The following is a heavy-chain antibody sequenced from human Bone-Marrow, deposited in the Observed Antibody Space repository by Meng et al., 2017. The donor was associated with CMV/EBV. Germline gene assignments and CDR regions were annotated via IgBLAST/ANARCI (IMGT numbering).Heavy chain of an antibody. CDR1: GGSISSSSYY. CDR3: AREIAAESDWNWFDP. J-gene: IGHJ5*02. V-gene: IGHV4-39*07. CDR2: IYYSGST. Sequence: SETLSLTCTVSGGSISSSSYYWGWIRQPPGKGLERIGSIYYSGSTYYNPSLKSRVTISVDTSKNQFSLKLSSVTAADTAVYYCAREIAAESDWNWFDPWGQGTLVTVSS. D-gene: IGHD6-13*01.